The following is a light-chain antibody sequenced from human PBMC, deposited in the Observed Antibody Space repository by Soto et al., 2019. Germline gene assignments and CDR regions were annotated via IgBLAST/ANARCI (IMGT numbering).Light chain of an antibody. Sequence: DIVMTRSPATLSVSPGERATLSCRASLTVSTNLAWYQQKPGQAPRLLIYYASTRATGIPARFSGSGSVKEFTLTISSVQSEDSAVYYCQQYNNWPPGATFGPGTKLEIK. CDR2: YAS. J-gene: IGKJ3*01. CDR3: QQYNNWPPGAT. CDR1: LTVSTN. V-gene: IGKV3-15*01.